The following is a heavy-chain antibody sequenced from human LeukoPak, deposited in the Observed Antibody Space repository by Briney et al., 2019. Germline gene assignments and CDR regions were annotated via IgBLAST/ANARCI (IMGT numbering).Heavy chain of an antibody. CDR2: ISWNSGSI. J-gene: IGHJ3*02. CDR1: GFTFDDYA. CDR3: AKDIYDSSGYRTLSGAFGI. D-gene: IGHD3-22*01. Sequence: PGRSLRLSCAASGFTFDDYAMHWVRQAPGKGLEWVSGISWNSGSIGYADSVKGRFTISRDNAKNSLYLQMNSLRAEDTALYYCAKDIYDSSGYRTLSGAFGIWGQGTMVTVSS. V-gene: IGHV3-9*01.